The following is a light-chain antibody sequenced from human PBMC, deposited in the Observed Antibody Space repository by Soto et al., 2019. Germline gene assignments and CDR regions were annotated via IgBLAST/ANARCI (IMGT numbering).Light chain of an antibody. J-gene: IGKJ1*01. V-gene: IGKV3-15*01. CDR2: GAS. CDR1: QSVESN. CDR3: QQYNNWPRT. Sequence: EIVMTQSPATLSVSPGERATLSCRASQSVESNLAWYQQRPGQAPRLLISGASTRASTVPARFSGSGSGTEFTLTISSLQSEDFAIYYCQQYNNWPRTFGQGTKVEIK.